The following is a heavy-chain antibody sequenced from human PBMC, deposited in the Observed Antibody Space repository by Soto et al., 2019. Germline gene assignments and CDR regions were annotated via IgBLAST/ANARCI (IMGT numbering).Heavy chain of an antibody. V-gene: IGHV4-31*03. D-gene: IGHD2-2*01. CDR3: ARGVVLVPATPNWFDP. CDR2: ISYSGST. CDR1: GGSISSGDYY. Sequence: QVRLQASGPGLVKPSQTLSLTCTVSGGSISSGDYYWTWIRQHPGKGLECIGYISYSGSTYYNPSLRSRVSLSVDTSKNQFSLKLTSVTAADTAVYYCARGVVLVPATPNWFDPWGQGTLVTVSS. J-gene: IGHJ5*02.